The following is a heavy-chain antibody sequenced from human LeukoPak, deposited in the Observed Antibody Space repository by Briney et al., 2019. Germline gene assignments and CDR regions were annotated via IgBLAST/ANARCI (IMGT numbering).Heavy chain of an antibody. J-gene: IGHJ6*02. Sequence: SETLSLTCTVSGGSISSSYWSWIRQPPGKGLEWIGYIYSSGNTNSNPSLKSRVTIAVDTSKNQFSLKLNSVTAADTAVYYCARDRSTVDYYGLDVWGQGTTVIVSS. CDR1: GGSISSSY. CDR2: IYSSGNT. V-gene: IGHV4-4*08. D-gene: IGHD4-23*01. CDR3: ARDRSTVDYYGLDV.